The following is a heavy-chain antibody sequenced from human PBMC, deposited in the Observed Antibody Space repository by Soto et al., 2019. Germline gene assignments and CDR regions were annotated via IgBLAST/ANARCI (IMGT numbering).Heavy chain of an antibody. J-gene: IGHJ4*02. V-gene: IGHV1-2*04. D-gene: IGHD5-18*01. CDR3: ARELRGYSYGYYFDY. CDR2: INPSSGGT. CDR1: GYTFTSYY. Sequence: VASVKVSCKASGYTFTSYYMHWVRQAPGQGLEWMGRINPSSGGTNYAQKFQGWVTMTRDTSISTVYMELSRLRSDDTAVYYCARELRGYSYGYYFDYWGQGTLVTVSS.